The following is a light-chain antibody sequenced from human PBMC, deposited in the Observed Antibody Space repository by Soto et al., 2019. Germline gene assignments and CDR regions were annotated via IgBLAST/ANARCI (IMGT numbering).Light chain of an antibody. CDR3: QQYGNSPYT. CDR2: GAS. J-gene: IGKJ2*01. CDR1: QSVSSSY. V-gene: IGKV3-20*01. Sequence: EIVLTQSPGTLSLSPGERATLSCRASQSVSSSYLAWYQQKPGQTPRRLIYGASSRATGIPDRFSGSGSGPDFSLTISRLEPEDFAVYYCQQYGNSPYTFGQGTKLEIK.